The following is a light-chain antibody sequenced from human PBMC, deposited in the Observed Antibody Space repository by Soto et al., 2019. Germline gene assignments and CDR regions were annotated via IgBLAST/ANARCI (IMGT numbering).Light chain of an antibody. CDR2: EVA. J-gene: IGLJ1*01. CDR3: SSYTSSSTHV. CDR1: SSDLGTYNL. V-gene: IGLV2-14*02. Sequence: QSALTQPASVSGSPGQSITISCTGTSSDLGTYNLVSWYQQHPGRAPKLILFEVAKRPSGVSGRFSGSKSGNTASLTISGLQTEDQADYYCSSYTSSSTHVFGTGTKVTVL.